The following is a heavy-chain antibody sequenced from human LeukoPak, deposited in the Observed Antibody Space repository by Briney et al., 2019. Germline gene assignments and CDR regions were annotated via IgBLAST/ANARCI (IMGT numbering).Heavy chain of an antibody. D-gene: IGHD1-1*01. J-gene: IGHJ4*02. CDR1: GFTFSDYD. CDR3: ARVAKERVGGVYYFDY. CDR2: ICTAGDT. Sequence: PGGSLTLSCAASGFTFSDYDMHWLRQATGKGLECVSAICTAGDTYYTGSVMGRFTISRENAKNTLYLQMNSLRAGDTAVYYCARVAKERVGGVYYFDYWGQGTLVTVSS. V-gene: IGHV3-13*01.